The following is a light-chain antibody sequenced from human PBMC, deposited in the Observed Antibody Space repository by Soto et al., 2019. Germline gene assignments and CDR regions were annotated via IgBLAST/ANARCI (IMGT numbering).Light chain of an antibody. CDR3: QQYGSSPPS. CDR1: QSVGTY. V-gene: IGKV3-20*01. CDR2: HAS. Sequence: ENVLTQSPATVSLSPGERATLSCRASQSVGTYLAWYQQKPGQSPRLLIYHASNRPTGIPARFSGSGSGTDFTLTISRLEPEDFAVYYCQQYGSSPPSFGQGTKVDIK. J-gene: IGKJ1*01.